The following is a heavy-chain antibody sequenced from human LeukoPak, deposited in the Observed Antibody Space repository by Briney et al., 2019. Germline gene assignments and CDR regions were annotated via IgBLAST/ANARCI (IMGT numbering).Heavy chain of an antibody. V-gene: IGHV4-34*01. CDR3: ARANSTTVTRSFDY. J-gene: IGHJ4*02. Sequence: SETLSLTCAVYGGSFSGYYWSWIRQPPGKGLEWIGEINHSGSTNYNPSLKGRVTISVDTSKNQFSLKLSSVTAADTAVYYCARANSTTVTRSFDYWGQGTLVTVSS. CDR1: GGSFSGYY. CDR2: INHSGST. D-gene: IGHD4-17*01.